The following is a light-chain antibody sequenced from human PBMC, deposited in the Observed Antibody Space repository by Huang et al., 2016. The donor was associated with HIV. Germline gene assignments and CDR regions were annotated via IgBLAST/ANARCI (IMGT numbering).Light chain of an antibody. Sequence: DIVMTQSPNSLAVSLGERATINCKSSQSVLYSSRNRNYLAWYQQRPGQPPKLLIYWASTRESGVPDRFSGSGSATDFTLTIRGLQAEDVAIYYCQQYYSIPPSFGGGTKVEIK. CDR3: QQYYSIPPS. V-gene: IGKV4-1*01. CDR1: QSVLYSSRNRNY. CDR2: WAS. J-gene: IGKJ4*01.